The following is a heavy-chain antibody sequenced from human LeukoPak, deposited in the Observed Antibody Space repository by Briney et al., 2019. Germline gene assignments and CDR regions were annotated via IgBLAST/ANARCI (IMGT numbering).Heavy chain of an antibody. V-gene: IGHV3-48*01. CDR3: ARAGLMVRGVYNWFDP. CDR1: KFTFSTYN. Sequence: GGSLRLSCTASKFTFSTYNLNWVRQAPGKGLEWISYISSGSNTIYYADSVKGRFTISRDNAKSSLYLQMNSLRAEDTAVYYCARAGLMVRGVYNWFDPWGQGTLVTVSS. CDR2: ISSGSNTI. J-gene: IGHJ5*02. D-gene: IGHD3-10*01.